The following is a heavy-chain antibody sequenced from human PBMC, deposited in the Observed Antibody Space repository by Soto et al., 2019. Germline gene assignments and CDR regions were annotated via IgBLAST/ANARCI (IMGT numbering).Heavy chain of an antibody. Sequence: SVKVSCKASGGTFRNHVFNWVRQAPGQGLEWMGGIIPIIGTPNYAQKFQGRVTITADASTSTAYLEVSSLRSQDTAVYYCARDLEFRDGNISHLDYWGQGTLVTVSS. CDR1: GGTFRNHV. V-gene: IGHV1-69*13. J-gene: IGHJ4*02. CDR2: IIPIIGTP. CDR3: ARDLEFRDGNISHLDY. D-gene: IGHD3-10*01.